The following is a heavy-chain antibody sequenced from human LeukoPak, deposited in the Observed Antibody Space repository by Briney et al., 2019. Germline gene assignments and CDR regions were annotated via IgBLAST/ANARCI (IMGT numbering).Heavy chain of an antibody. CDR3: ARHYPNHRYDSSGYYYGGFDY. V-gene: IGHV4-59*08. J-gene: IGHJ4*02. D-gene: IGHD3-22*01. CDR1: GGSISPYF. Sequence: PSETLSLTCTVSGGSISPYFWSWIRQPPGKGLEWIGYTYYTGSTSYNPSLKSRVTISADTSKNQFSLKLRSVTAAGTAVYYCARHYPNHRYDSSGYYYGGFDYWGQGTPVTVSS. CDR2: TYYTGST.